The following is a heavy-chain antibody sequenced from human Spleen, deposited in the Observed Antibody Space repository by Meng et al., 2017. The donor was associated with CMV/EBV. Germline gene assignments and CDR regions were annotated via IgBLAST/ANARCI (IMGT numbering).Heavy chain of an antibody. J-gene: IGHJ4*02. CDR2: IYYSGTI. V-gene: IGHV4-61*01. CDR3: AREPTSGTSYFDY. D-gene: IGHD5-12*01. CDR1: GGSVSSGSYY. Sequence: SETLSLTCSVSGGSVSSGSYYWSWIRQPPGKGLEWIGYIYYSGTINYNPSLRGRITISVDTSKNQFSLKLSSVTAADTAVYFCAREPTSGTSYFDYWGQGTLVTVSS.